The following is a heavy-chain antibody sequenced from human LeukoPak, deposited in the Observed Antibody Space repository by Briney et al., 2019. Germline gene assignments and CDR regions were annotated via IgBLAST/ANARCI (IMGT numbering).Heavy chain of an antibody. Sequence: GGSLRLSCAASGFTFDDYAMHWVRHAPGKGLEWVSGISWNSGSIGYADSVKGRFTISRDNAKNSLYLQMNSLRAEDTALYYCAKDISAASINAFDIWGQGTMVTVSS. D-gene: IGHD6-25*01. J-gene: IGHJ3*02. CDR3: AKDISAASINAFDI. CDR1: GFTFDDYA. CDR2: ISWNSGSI. V-gene: IGHV3-9*01.